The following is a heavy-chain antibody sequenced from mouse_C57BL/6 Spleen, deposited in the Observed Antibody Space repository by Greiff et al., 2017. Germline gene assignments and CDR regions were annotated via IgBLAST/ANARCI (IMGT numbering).Heavy chain of an antibody. V-gene: IGHV1-15*01. J-gene: IGHJ4*01. D-gene: IGHD2-4*01. CDR2: IDPETGGT. CDR1: GYTFTDYE. CDR3: TRSRSDYGYAMDY. Sequence: VQLQQSGAELVRPGASVTLSCKASGYTFTDYEMHWVKQTPVHGLEWIGAIDPETGGTAYNQKFKGKAILTADKSSSTAYMELRSLTSEDSAVXYCTRSRSDYGYAMDYWGQGTSVTVSS.